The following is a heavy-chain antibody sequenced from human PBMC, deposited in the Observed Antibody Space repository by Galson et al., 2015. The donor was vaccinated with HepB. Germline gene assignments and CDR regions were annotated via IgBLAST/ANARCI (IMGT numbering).Heavy chain of an antibody. D-gene: IGHD4-17*01. Sequence: SLRLSCAASGFTFSSYGMHWVRQAPGKGLEWVAVISYDGSNKYYADSVKGRFTISRDNSKNTLYLQMNSLRAEDTAVYYCAKDQVSYGDYGPPDYWGQGTLVTVSS. J-gene: IGHJ4*02. CDR1: GFTFSSYG. CDR3: AKDQVSYGDYGPPDY. CDR2: ISYDGSNK. V-gene: IGHV3-30*18.